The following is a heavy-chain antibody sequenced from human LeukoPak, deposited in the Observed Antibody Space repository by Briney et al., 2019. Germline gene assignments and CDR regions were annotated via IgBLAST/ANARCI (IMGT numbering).Heavy chain of an antibody. D-gene: IGHD3-9*01. CDR3: ARVGYDILTGYEDY. V-gene: IGHV3-74*01. CDR1: GFTFSSYW. CDR2: INSDGSST. Sequence: GGSLRLSCAASGFTFSSYWMHWVRQAPGKGLVWVSRINSDGSSTSYADSVKGRFTISRDNAKNTPYLQMNSLRAEDTAVYYCARVGYDILTGYEDYWGQGTLVTVSP. J-gene: IGHJ4*02.